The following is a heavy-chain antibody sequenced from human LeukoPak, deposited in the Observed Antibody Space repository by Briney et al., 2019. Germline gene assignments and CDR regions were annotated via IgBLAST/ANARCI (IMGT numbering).Heavy chain of an antibody. CDR3: AREPLDDYVWGSYRYNGAFDI. D-gene: IGHD3-16*02. Sequence: SETLSLTCTVSGGSISSSSYYWGWIRQPPGKGLEWIGSIYYSGSTYYNPSLKSRVTISVDTSKNQFSLKLSSVTAADTAVYYCAREPLDDYVWGSYRYNGAFDIWGQGTMVTVSS. CDR2: IYYSGST. V-gene: IGHV4-39*07. CDR1: GGSISSSSYY. J-gene: IGHJ3*02.